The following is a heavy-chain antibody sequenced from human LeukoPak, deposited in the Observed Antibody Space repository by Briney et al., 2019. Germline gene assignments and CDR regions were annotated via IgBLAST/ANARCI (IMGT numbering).Heavy chain of an antibody. CDR1: GYTFTGYY. CDR3: ARKSIAARPRAFDY. CDR2: INPNSGGT. D-gene: IGHD6-6*01. Sequence: ASVKVSCKASGYTFTGYYMHWVRQAPGQGLEWMGWINPNSGGTNYAQKFRGRVTMTRDTSISTAYMELSRLRSDDTAVYYCARKSIAARPRAFDYWGQGTLVTVSS. V-gene: IGHV1-2*02. J-gene: IGHJ4*02.